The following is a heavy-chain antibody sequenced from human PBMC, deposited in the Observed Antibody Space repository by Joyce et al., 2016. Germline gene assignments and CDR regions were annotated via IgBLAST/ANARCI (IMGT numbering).Heavy chain of an antibody. CDR1: GGSFSSYA. J-gene: IGHJ3*02. CDR2: IIPIFGPV. CDR3: ARDLRAPSTSNDAFDI. Sequence: QVQLVQSGAEVKKPGSSVKVSCKASGGSFSSYAINWVRQAPGQGLEWMGGIIPIFGPVNYAQKFQGRVTITADESTSTAYMELSSLKSEDTAVYYCARDLRAPSTSNDAFDIWGQGTMVTVSS. V-gene: IGHV1-69*01.